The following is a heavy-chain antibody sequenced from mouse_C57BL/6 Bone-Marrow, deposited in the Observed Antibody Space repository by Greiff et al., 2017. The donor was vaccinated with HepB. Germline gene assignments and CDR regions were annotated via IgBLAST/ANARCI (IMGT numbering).Heavy chain of an antibody. Sequence: VQLQQSGAELVMPGASVKLSCKASGYTFTSYWMHWVKQRPGQGLEWIGEIDPSDSYTNYNQKFKGKSTLTVDKSSSTAYMQLSSLTSEDSAVYYCARRGIRNYAMDYWGQGTSVTVSS. CDR1: GYTFTSYW. D-gene: IGHD2-4*01. V-gene: IGHV1-69*01. CDR3: ARRGIRNYAMDY. J-gene: IGHJ4*01. CDR2: IDPSDSYT.